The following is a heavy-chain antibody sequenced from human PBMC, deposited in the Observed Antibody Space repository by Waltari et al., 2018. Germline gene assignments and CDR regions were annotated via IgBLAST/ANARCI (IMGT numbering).Heavy chain of an antibody. J-gene: IGHJ6*02. CDR1: GYTFTSYD. D-gene: IGHD2-8*02. Sequence: QVQLVQSGAEVKKPGASVKVSCKASGYTFTSYDINWVRQATGQGLEWMGWMNPNSGNTGHAQKFQGRVTMTRNTSISTAYMELSSLRSEDTAVYYCARGILAESYYYYYGMDVWGQGTTVTVSS. V-gene: IGHV1-8*02. CDR3: ARGILAESYYYYYGMDV. CDR2: MNPNSGNT.